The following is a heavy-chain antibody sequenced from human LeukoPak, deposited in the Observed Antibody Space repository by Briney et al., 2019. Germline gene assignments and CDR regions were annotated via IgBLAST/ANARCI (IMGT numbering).Heavy chain of an antibody. J-gene: IGHJ4*02. V-gene: IGHV3-23*01. CDR3: AKATPHHYYDSSGDFDY. Sequence: GGSLRLSCAASGFTFSSYSMNWVRQAPGKGLEWVSAISGSGGDTYYAHSVKGRFTISRDNSKNTLYLQMNSLRAEDTAVYYCAKATPHHYYDSSGDFDYWGQGTLVTVSS. CDR2: ISGSGGDT. D-gene: IGHD3-22*01. CDR1: GFTFSSYS.